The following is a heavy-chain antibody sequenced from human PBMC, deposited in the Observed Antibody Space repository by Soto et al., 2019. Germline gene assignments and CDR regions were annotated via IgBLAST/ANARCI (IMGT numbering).Heavy chain of an antibody. V-gene: IGHV1-69*12. Sequence: QVQLVQSGAEVKKPGSSVKVSCKASGGTFSSYAISWVRQAPGQGLEWMGGIIPIFGTANYAQKFQGRVTIXXDXSXXTAYMELSSLRSEDTAVYYCATPMVRGVPSTRLDYWGQGPLVTVSS. D-gene: IGHD3-10*01. CDR1: GGTFSSYA. J-gene: IGHJ4*02. CDR2: IIPIFGTA. CDR3: ATPMVRGVPSTRLDY.